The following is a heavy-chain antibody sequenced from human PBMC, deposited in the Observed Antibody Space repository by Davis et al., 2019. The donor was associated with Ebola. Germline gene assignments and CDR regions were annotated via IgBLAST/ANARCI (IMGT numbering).Heavy chain of an antibody. CDR1: GLTFSIHS. D-gene: IGHD6-13*01. V-gene: IGHV3-21*01. CDR2: ISRSSTYK. CDR3: ARVRGLAAATNYTPRYYYYYGMDV. J-gene: IGHJ6*02. Sequence: AGSLSLSCAVSGLTFSIHSMNWVRQAPGKGLEWVSSISRSSTYKNHADSVKGRFTISRDNDKNSLYLQMNSLRAEDTAVYYCARVRGLAAATNYTPRYYYYYGMDVWGQGTTVTVSS.